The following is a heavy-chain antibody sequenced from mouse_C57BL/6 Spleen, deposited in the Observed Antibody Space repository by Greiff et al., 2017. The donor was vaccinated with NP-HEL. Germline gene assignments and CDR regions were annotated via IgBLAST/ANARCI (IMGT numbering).Heavy chain of an antibody. CDR2: IDPNSGGT. V-gene: IGHV1-72*01. CDR3: AWYYGRTDYYAMDY. Sequence: QVQLQQSGAELVKPGASVKLSCKASGYTFTSYWMHWVKQRPGRGLEWIGRIDPNSGGTKYNEKFKSKATLTVDKPSSTAYMQLSSLTSEDSAVYYCAWYYGRTDYYAMDYWGQGTSVTVSS. J-gene: IGHJ4*01. D-gene: IGHD1-1*01. CDR1: GYTFTSYW.